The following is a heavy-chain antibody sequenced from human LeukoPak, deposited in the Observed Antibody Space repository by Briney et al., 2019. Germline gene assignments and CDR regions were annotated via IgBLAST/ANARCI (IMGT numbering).Heavy chain of an antibody. CDR3: ARDREGGHGSNQGDYDY. V-gene: IGHV1-18*01. CDR1: GYIFTTCG. J-gene: IGHJ4*02. D-gene: IGHD3-10*01. Sequence: ASVKVSCKASGYIFTTCGISWVRQAPGQGLEWMGWISVYKRNTNYAQKFQGRVTMTTDTSTSTAYMELRSLRSDDTAVYYCARDREGGHGSNQGDYDYWGQGTLVTVSS. CDR2: ISVYKRNT.